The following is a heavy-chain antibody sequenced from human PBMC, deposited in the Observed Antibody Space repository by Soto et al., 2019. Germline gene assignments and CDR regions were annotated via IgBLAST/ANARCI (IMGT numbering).Heavy chain of an antibody. Sequence: GESLKISCKGSGYSFTSYWIGWVRQMPGKGLEWMGIIYPGDSDTRYSPSFQGQVTISADKSISTAYLQWSSLRSDDTAVYFCARDPGFGFGYSYAFAMDVWGQGTTVTVSS. J-gene: IGHJ6*02. D-gene: IGHD5-18*01. CDR2: IYPGDSDT. V-gene: IGHV5-51*01. CDR3: ARDPGFGFGYSYAFAMDV. CDR1: GYSFTSYW.